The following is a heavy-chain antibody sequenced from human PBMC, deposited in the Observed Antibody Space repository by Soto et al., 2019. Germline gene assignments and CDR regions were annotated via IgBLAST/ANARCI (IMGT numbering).Heavy chain of an antibody. CDR3: ARGGGYGPMEV. CDR1: GGSFSGYY. J-gene: IGHJ6*02. V-gene: IGHV4-34*01. D-gene: IGHD6-25*01. Sequence: QVQLQQWGAGLLKPSETLSLTCAVYGGSFSGYYWSWIRQPPGKGLEWIGEINHSGSTNYNLSLKSRVTISVDTSKNQFPLKLSSVTAADTAVYYCARGGGYGPMEVWGQGTTVTVSS. CDR2: INHSGST.